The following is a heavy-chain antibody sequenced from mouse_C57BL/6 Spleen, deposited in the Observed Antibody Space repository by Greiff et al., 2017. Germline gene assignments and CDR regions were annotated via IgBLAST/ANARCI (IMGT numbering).Heavy chain of an antibody. Sequence: QVHVKQPGAELVRPGSSVTLSCKASGYTFTSYWMDWVKQRPGQGLEWIGNIYPSDSETHYNQQFNDKATLTVDNSSSTAYMQLSSLTSEDSAVYYCARSAYYCNEDAMDYWGQGTSVTVSA. CDR1: GYTFTSYW. J-gene: IGHJ4*01. CDR2: IYPSDSET. CDR3: ARSAYYCNEDAMDY. D-gene: IGHD2-10*01. V-gene: IGHV1-61*01.